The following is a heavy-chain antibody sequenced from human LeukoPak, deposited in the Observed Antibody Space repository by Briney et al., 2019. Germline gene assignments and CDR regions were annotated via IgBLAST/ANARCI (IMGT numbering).Heavy chain of an antibody. Sequence: SETLSLTCAVYGGSFSGYYWSWIRQPPGKGLEWIGEINHSGSTNYNPSLKSRVTISVDTSKNQFSLKLSSVTAADTAVYYCARAGSTRRTTSQLTPRTYYMDVWGKGTTVTVSS. CDR1: GGSFSGYY. CDR3: ARAGSTRRTTSQLTPRTYYMDV. V-gene: IGHV4-34*01. CDR2: INHSGST. D-gene: IGHD1-7*01. J-gene: IGHJ6*03.